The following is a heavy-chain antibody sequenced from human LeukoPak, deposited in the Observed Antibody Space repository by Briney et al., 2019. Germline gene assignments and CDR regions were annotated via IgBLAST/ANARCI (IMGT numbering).Heavy chain of an antibody. Sequence: GGSLRLSCAASAFTFRSYAMIWVRQAPGKGLEWVSTVSGSGGSTYYADSVKGRFTISRDNSNNTLYLQMNSLRAEDTAVYYCAKGAASRGYTYVANWGQGTLVSVSS. V-gene: IGHV3-23*01. D-gene: IGHD5-18*01. CDR1: AFTFRSYA. CDR3: AKGAASRGYTYVAN. J-gene: IGHJ4*02. CDR2: VSGSGGST.